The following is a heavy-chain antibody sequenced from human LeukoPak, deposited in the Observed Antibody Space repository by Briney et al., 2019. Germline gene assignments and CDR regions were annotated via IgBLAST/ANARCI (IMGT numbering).Heavy chain of an antibody. CDR3: ARDGLSDSYDY. CDR2: IYYSGST. Sequence: SETLSLTCAVSGGSISSGGYSWSWIRQPPGKGLEWIGYIYYSGSTYYNPSLKSRVTISVDTSKNQFSLKLSSVTAADTAVYYCARDGLSDSYDYWGQGTLVTVSS. J-gene: IGHJ4*02. CDR1: GGSISSGGYS. D-gene: IGHD5-18*01. V-gene: IGHV4-30-4*07.